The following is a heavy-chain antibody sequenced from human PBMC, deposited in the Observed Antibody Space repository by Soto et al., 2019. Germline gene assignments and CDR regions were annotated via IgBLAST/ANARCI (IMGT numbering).Heavy chain of an antibody. CDR2: INAGNGNT. CDR1: GYTFTSYA. J-gene: IGHJ4*02. CDR3: EGGSGYYNWDDY. D-gene: IGHD3-22*01. Sequence: QVQLVQSGAEEKKPGASVKVSCKASGYTFTSYAMHWVRQAPGQRLEWMGWINAGNGNTKYSLKFQGRVTITRDTSATTDYMELSSPRSAATAVYYWEGGSGYYNWDDYWGQGTLVTVSS. V-gene: IGHV1-3*05.